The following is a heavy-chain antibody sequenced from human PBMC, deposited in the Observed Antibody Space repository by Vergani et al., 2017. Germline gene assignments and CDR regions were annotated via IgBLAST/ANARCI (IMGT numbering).Heavy chain of an antibody. D-gene: IGHD3-10*01. Sequence: EVQLLESGGNLIQPGGSLRLSCGASGCTFSSYAMTWVRLAPGKGLQWVSAISGSGGNTFYTDSVKGRFTISRDNSKDTLYLQMNSLRVEDTAIYYCAKQYFVSGNYLFDYWGQGTLVTVSS. CDR1: GCTFSSYA. CDR3: AKQYFVSGNYLFDY. J-gene: IGHJ4*02. CDR2: ISGSGGNT. V-gene: IGHV3-23*01.